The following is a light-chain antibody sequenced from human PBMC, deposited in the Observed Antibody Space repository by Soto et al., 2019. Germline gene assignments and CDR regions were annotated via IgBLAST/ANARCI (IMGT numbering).Light chain of an antibody. Sequence: QSVLTQPASVSGSPGQSITISCTGTSSDVGSYNLVSWCQQHPGKAPKLMIYEVSKRPSGVSNRFSGSKSGNTASLTISGLQAEDEADYYCCSYAGSSTFLYVFGTGTKLTVL. V-gene: IGLV2-23*02. CDR2: EVS. CDR1: SSDVGSYNL. J-gene: IGLJ1*01. CDR3: CSYAGSSTFLYV.